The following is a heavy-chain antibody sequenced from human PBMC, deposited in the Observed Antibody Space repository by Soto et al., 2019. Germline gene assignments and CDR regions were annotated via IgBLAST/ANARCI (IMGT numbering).Heavy chain of an antibody. CDR3: ARIPTVTGDYYYYGMDV. Sequence: SETLSLTCTVSGGSISSSSYYWGWIRQPPGKGLEWIGSIYYSGSTYYNPSLKSRVTISVHTSKNQFSLKMSSVPAAGTAVYYCARIPTVTGDYYYYGMDVWGQGTTVTVSS. CDR2: IYYSGST. V-gene: IGHV4-39*01. D-gene: IGHD4-17*01. CDR1: GGSISSSSYY. J-gene: IGHJ6*02.